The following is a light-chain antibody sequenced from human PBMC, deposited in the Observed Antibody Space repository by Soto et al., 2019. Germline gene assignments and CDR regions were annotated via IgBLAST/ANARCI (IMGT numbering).Light chain of an antibody. J-gene: IGKJ2*01. CDR2: GAS. V-gene: IGKV3-20*01. Sequence: EIVLTQSPGNLSLSQGERATLSCRASQSVNNNYLAWYQQKPGQAPRLLIYGASSRATGIPDRFSGSGSGTDFTLTISRLEPEDFAVYYCQQYGSSQYTFGQGTKLEIK. CDR1: QSVNNNY. CDR3: QQYGSSQYT.